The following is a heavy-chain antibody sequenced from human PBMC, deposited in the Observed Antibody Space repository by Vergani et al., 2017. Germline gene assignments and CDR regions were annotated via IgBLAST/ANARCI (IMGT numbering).Heavy chain of an antibody. CDR1: GGSITSSSYY. CDR3: ARTESFILRYFHWAL. J-gene: IGHJ4*02. Sequence: QLHLQESGPGLVKPSETLSLTCTVSGGSITSSSYYWGWIRQPPGKGLEWLGNIYHSGGAYYNPSLKGRVTISVDTSKNQFSLEVTYVTAADTAIYFCARTESFILRYFHWALWGQGTLVTVSS. V-gene: IGHV4-39*01. CDR2: IYHSGGA. D-gene: IGHD3-9*01.